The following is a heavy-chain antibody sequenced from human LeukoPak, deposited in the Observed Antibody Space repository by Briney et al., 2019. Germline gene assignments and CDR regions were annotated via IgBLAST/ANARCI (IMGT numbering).Heavy chain of an antibody. J-gene: IGHJ4*02. V-gene: IGHV3-48*02. CDR1: GFTFSSYS. CDR3: TRDPHALDY. CDR2: ITRSSETI. Sequence: GGSLRLSCAASGFTFSSYSMNWVRQAPGKGLEWVSYITRSSETIYYAESVKGLFTISRDNAKNSLSLQMNSLRDEDTAVYYCTRDPHALDYWGQGTLVTVSS.